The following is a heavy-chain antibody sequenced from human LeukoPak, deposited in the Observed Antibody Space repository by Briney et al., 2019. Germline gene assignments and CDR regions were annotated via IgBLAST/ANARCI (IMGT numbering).Heavy chain of an antibody. V-gene: IGHV3-74*01. CDR3: ARANHPTYYDSSGYYQDY. Sequence: GGSLRLSCAVSGFTFSSYWMRWVRQAPGKGLVWVSRISSDGSGTSYADSVKGRFTISRDNAKNTLYLRMNSLRAEDTGVYYCARANHPTYYDSSGYYQDYWGQGTLVTVSS. CDR1: GFTFSSYW. J-gene: IGHJ4*02. CDR2: ISSDGSGT. D-gene: IGHD3-22*01.